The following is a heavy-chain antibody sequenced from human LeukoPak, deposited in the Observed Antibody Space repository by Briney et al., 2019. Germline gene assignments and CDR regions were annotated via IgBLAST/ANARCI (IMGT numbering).Heavy chain of an antibody. D-gene: IGHD1-26*01. CDR2: ISGSGGST. Sequence: GGSLRLSCVASGFTFRSYAMSWVRQAPGKGLEWVSAISGSGGSTYYADSVKGRFTISRDNSKNTLYLQMNSLRAEDTAVYYCAKVRSGSYYSSLDYWGQGTLVTVSS. V-gene: IGHV3-23*01. CDR1: GFTFRSYA. J-gene: IGHJ4*02. CDR3: AKVRSGSYYSSLDY.